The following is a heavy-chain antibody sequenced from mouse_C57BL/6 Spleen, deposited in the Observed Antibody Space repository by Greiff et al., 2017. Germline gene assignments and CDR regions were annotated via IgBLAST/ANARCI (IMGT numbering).Heavy chain of an antibody. CDR1: GYTFTSYW. V-gene: IGHV1-69*01. CDR3: ARFNYYGSSWNWYFDV. Sequence: QVQLQQPGAELVMPGASVKLSCKASGYTFTSYWMHWVKQRPGQGLEWIGEIDPSDSYTNYNQKFKGKSTLTVDKSSSTAYMQLSSLTSEDSAVYYYARFNYYGSSWNWYFDVWGTGTTVTVSS. CDR2: IDPSDSYT. J-gene: IGHJ1*03. D-gene: IGHD1-1*01.